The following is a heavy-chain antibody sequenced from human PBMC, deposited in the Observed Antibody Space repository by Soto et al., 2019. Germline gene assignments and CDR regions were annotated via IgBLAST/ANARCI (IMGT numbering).Heavy chain of an antibody. CDR3: ARISSGSSGYYYGMDV. V-gene: IGHV4-28*01. D-gene: IGHD3-22*01. CDR1: GYSISSSNW. J-gene: IGHJ6*02. CDR2: IYYSGST. Sequence: SETLSLTCAVSGYSISSSNWWGWIRQPPGKGLEWIGYIYYSGSTYYNPSLKSRVTMSVDTSKNQFSLKLSSVTAVDTAVYYCARISSGSSGYYYGMDVWGQGTTVT.